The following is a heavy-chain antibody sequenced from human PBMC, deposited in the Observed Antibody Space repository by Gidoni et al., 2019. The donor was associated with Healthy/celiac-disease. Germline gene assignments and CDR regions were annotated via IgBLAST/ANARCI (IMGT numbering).Heavy chain of an antibody. J-gene: IGHJ5*02. D-gene: IGHD2-2*01. CDR2: INHRGSP. CDR1: GGSFSGYD. V-gene: IGHV4-34*01. Sequence: QVQLQQWGAGRLKPSETRSRTCAVYGGSFSGYDWSWIRQPPGKGLEWIGEINHRGSPNSNPSLTGPVTLSVDTSKYQFSLQLISVTAASTAVYYCARGPWGIVVVPAATHVRAAGGWFDPWGQGTLVTVSS. CDR3: ARGPWGIVVVPAATHVRAAGGWFDP.